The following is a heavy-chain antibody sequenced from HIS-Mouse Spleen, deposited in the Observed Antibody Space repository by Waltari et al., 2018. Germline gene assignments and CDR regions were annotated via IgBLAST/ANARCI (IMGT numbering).Heavy chain of an antibody. V-gene: IGHV3-7*01. Sequence: EVQLVESGGGLVQPGGSLRLSCAASGFTFSRYVLSWVRQAPGKGLEWVANIKQDGSEKYYVDSVKGRFTISRDNAKNSLYLQMNSLRAEDTAVYYCARERRGPGWFDPWGQGTLVTVSS. J-gene: IGHJ5*02. CDR2: IKQDGSEK. CDR1: GFTFSRYV. CDR3: ARERRGPGWFDP. D-gene: IGHD5-12*01.